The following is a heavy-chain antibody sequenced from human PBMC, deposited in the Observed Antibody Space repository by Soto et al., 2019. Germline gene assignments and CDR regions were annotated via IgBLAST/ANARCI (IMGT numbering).Heavy chain of an antibody. J-gene: IGHJ6*02. V-gene: IGHV3-74*01. CDR3: ARDPRAAAGTSGSGMDV. Sequence: PGGSLRLSCAASGFTFSSYWMHWVRQAPGKGLVWVSRINSDGSSTSYADSVKGRFTISRDNAKNTLYLQMNSLRAEDTAVYYCARDPRAAAGTSGSGMDVWGQGTTVTV. D-gene: IGHD6-13*01. CDR2: INSDGSST. CDR1: GFTFSSYW.